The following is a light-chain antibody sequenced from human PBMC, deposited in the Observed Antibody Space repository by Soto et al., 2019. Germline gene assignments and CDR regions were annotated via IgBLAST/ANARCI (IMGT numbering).Light chain of an antibody. Sequence: QSALTQPASVSGSPGQSITISCTGTSSDVGGYNYVSWYQQHPGKAPKLMIYDVSNRPSGVSNRFSGSKSGNTASLTISGLQAEDEADYYCRSYTSSSTHVEFGGGTKLTVL. J-gene: IGLJ2*01. CDR2: DVS. V-gene: IGLV2-14*01. CDR1: SSDVGGYNY. CDR3: RSYTSSSTHVE.